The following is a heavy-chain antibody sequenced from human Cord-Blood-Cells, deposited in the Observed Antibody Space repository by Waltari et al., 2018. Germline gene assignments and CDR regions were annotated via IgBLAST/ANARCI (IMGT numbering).Heavy chain of an antibody. CDR2: IYYSGST. CDR3: ASPGADYYDSSGYLYYFDY. J-gene: IGHJ4*02. D-gene: IGHD3-22*01. V-gene: IGHV4-39*01. CDR1: GGSISSSSYY. Sequence: LSLTCTVSGGSISSSSYYWGWIRQPPGKGLEWIGSIYYSGSTYYNPSLKSRVTISVDTSKNQFSLKLSSVTAADTAVYYCASPGADYYDSSGYLYYFDYWGQGTLVTVSS.